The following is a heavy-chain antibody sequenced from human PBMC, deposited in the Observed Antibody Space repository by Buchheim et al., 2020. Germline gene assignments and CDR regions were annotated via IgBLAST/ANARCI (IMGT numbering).Heavy chain of an antibody. CDR3: ARDGNGYDKPYYFDY. J-gene: IGHJ4*02. CDR1: GFTFSSYA. CDR2: ISYDGSNK. Sequence: QVQLVESGGGVVQPGRSLRLSCAASGFTFSSYAMHWVRQAPGKGLEWVAVISYDGSNKYYADSVKGRFTISRDNSKNTLYLQMNSLRAEDTAVYYCARDGNGYDKPYYFDYWGQGTL. V-gene: IGHV3-30-3*01. D-gene: IGHD5-12*01.